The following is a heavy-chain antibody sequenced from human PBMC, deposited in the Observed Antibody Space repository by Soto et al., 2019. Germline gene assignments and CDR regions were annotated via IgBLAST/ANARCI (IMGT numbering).Heavy chain of an antibody. CDR2: IKSKTDGGTT. J-gene: IGHJ6*02. Sequence: GGSLRLSCAASGFTFSNAWMNWVRQAPGKGLEWVGRIKSKTDGGTTDYDAPVKGRFTISRDDSKNTLYLQMNSLKNEDTAVYYCTRDLVAGTPGGLDVWGQGTTVTVSS. CDR3: TRDLVAGTPGGLDV. D-gene: IGHD6-19*01. CDR1: GFTFSNAW. V-gene: IGHV3-15*07.